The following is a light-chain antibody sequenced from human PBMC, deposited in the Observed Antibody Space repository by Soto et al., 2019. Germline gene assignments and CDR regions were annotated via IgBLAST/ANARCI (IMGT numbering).Light chain of an antibody. Sequence: QSALTQPPSASGSPGQSVTISCTGTSSDVGAYNYVSWYQEHPGKAPKLMIYEVTKRPAGVPDRFSGYKSGNTASLTVSGLQAEDEADYYCSSYAGSKNLLFGGGTKLSVL. CDR2: EVT. V-gene: IGLV2-8*01. CDR3: SSYAGSKNLL. J-gene: IGLJ2*01. CDR1: SSDVGAYNY.